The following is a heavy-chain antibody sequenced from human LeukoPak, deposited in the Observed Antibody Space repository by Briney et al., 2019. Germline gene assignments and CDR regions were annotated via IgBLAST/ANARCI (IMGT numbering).Heavy chain of an antibody. V-gene: IGHV4-4*02. D-gene: IGHD3-16*01. CDR3: AGGRLSLFDY. CDR2: INYSGRT. Sequence: SETLSLTCGVSDCSISSSNWWNWVRPPPGKGLEWIGEINYSGRTNYNPSLKSRVIISVDKSKNQVSLKLSSVTAADTAVYYCAGGRLSLFDYWGQGSLVTVSS. J-gene: IGHJ4*02. CDR1: DCSISSSNW.